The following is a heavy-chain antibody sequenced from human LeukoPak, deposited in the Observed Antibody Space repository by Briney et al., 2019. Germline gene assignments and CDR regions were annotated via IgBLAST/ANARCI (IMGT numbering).Heavy chain of an antibody. CDR1: GGSISSSSYY. CDR2: IYYSGST. D-gene: IGHD2-8*01. Sequence: KPSETLSLTCTVSGGSISSSSYYWGWIRQPPGKGLEWIGNIYYSGSTYYNPSLKSRLTMSVDTSKNQFSLRLSSVTAADTAVYYCARPRRYCSNGVCLSYFDYWGQGTLVTVSS. J-gene: IGHJ4*02. CDR3: ARPRRYCSNGVCLSYFDY. V-gene: IGHV4-39*01.